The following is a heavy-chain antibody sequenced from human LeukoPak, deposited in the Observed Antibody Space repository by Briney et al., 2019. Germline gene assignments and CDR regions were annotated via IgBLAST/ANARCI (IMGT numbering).Heavy chain of an antibody. CDR3: ARENSSGWESFDY. D-gene: IGHD6-19*01. CDR2: INPSGGST. Sequence: ASVKVSCKASGYTFTSYYMHWVRQAPGQGLEWMGIINPSGGSTSYAQRFQGRVTMTRDTSTSTAYMELSSLRSEDTAVYYCARENSSGWESFDYWGQGTLVTVSS. V-gene: IGHV1-46*01. J-gene: IGHJ4*02. CDR1: GYTFTSYY.